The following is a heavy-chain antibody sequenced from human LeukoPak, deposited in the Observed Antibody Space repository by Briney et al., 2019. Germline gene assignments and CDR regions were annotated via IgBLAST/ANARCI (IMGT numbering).Heavy chain of an antibody. V-gene: IGHV2-5*02. CDR1: GFSLSTTGVG. CDR3: AHWDAMIVKNYFDY. D-gene: IGHD3-22*01. CDR2: IYWDDDK. J-gene: IGHJ4*02. Sequence: SGPTLVKPTQTLTLTCTFSGFSLSTTGVGVGWIRQPPGKALEWLAPIYWDDDKRYSQSLKSRLTITKDTSKNQVVLTMTNMDPVDTATYYCAHWDAMIVKNYFDYWGQGTLVTVSS.